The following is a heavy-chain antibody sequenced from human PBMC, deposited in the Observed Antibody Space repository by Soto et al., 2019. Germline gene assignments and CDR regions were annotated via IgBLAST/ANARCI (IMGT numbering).Heavy chain of an antibody. J-gene: IGHJ4*02. D-gene: IGHD5-12*01. CDR3: AREHRWEISGYSFYDS. CDR2: IYHSGST. Sequence: SETLSLTCAVSGGSISSGGYSWSLIRQPPGKGLEWIGYIYHSGSTYYNPSLKSRVTISVDRSKNQFSLKLSSVTAADTAVYYCAREHRWEISGYSFYDSWGQGTLVTVSS. CDR1: GGSISSGGYS. V-gene: IGHV4-30-2*01.